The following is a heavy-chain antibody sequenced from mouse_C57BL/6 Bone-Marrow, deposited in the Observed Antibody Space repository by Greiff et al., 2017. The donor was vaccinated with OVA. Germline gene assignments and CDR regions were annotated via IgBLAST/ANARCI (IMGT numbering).Heavy chain of an antibody. CDR1: GYTFTSYW. Sequence: VQLQQPGAELVKPGASVKLSCKASGYTFTSYWMHWVKQRPGQGLEWIGMIHPNSGSTNYNEKVKSKATLTVDKSSSTAYMQLSSLTSEDSAVYYGARSGYFDFWGTGTTVTVSS. CDR2: IHPNSGST. J-gene: IGHJ1*03. CDR3: ARSGYFDF. V-gene: IGHV1-64*01.